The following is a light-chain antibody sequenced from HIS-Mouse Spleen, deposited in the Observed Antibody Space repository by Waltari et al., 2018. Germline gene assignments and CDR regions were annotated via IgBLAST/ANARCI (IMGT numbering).Light chain of an antibody. CDR3: SSYTSSSTV. CDR1: SSDVGRYNR. V-gene: IGLV2-18*02. CDR2: EVS. J-gene: IGLJ1*01. Sequence: SALTQPPSVSGSPGQSVTISCTGTSSDVGRYNRVSWYQQPPGPAPKLMIYEVSNRPSGVPDRFSGSKSGNTASLTISGLQAEDEADYYCSSYTSSSTVFGTGTKVTVL.